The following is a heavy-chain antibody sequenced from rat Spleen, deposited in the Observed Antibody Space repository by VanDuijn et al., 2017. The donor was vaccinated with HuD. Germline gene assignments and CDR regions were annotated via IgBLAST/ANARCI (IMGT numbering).Heavy chain of an antibody. J-gene: IGHJ2*01. Sequence: EVQLVESGGGLVQPGRSLKLSCAASGFTFNNYVMAWVRQSPTKGLEWVATNSYDGISTYYRDSVRGRFTISRDNAKNTLYLQLNSLKSEDTAIYYCTRSLTREDYWGQGVMVTVSS. CDR3: TRSLTREDY. CDR2: NSYDGIST. CDR1: GFTFNNYV. V-gene: IGHV5-29*01. D-gene: IGHD1-11*01.